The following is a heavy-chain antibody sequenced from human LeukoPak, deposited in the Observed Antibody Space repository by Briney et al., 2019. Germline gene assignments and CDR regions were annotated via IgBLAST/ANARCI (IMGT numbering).Heavy chain of an antibody. D-gene: IGHD6-19*01. CDR3: ARVAVQFGGWYHYYYYYMDV. CDR1: GYTFTGYY. J-gene: IGHJ6*03. V-gene: IGHV1-2*02. Sequence: GSLKVSCKASGYTFTGYYMHWVRQAPGQGLEWMSCINPNSGSTNYAQTFQGRVTMTRDTSISTAYMKLSRLRSDDTAVYYCARVAVQFGGWYHYYYYYMDVWGKGTTVTVSS. CDR2: INPNSGST.